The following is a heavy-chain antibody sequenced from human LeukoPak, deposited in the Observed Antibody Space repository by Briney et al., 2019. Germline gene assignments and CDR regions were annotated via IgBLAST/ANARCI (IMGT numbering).Heavy chain of an antibody. CDR3: ARSTRGGFDY. J-gene: IGHJ4*02. CDR1: GGSISSGGYS. V-gene: IGHV4-30-2*01. Sequence: PSQTLSLTCAVSGGSISSGGYSWSWIRQPPVKGLEWIGYIYHSGSTYYNPSLKSRVTISVDRSKNQFSLKLSSVTAADTAVYYCARSTRGGFDYWGQGTLVTVSS. D-gene: IGHD3-10*01. CDR2: IYHSGST.